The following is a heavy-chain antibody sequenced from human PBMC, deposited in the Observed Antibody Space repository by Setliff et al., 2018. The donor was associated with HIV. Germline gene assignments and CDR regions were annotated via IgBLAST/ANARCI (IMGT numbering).Heavy chain of an antibody. CDR1: GFSINDHD. Sequence: GGSLRLSCVASGFSINDHDMGWVRQAPGKGREWVAHIKPDGSSKKYVDSVKGRFTISRDNAKDSLYLQMHSLRAEDTAVYYCVRWGLPYGIDAWGQGTLVTVSS. V-gene: IGHV3-7*01. D-gene: IGHD3-16*01. CDR2: IKPDGSSK. CDR3: VRWGLPYGIDA. J-gene: IGHJ4*02.